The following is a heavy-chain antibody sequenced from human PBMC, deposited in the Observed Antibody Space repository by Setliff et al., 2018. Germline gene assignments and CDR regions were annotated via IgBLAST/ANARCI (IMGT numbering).Heavy chain of an antibody. CDR3: ARGRHPPWSGYPYYYMDV. D-gene: IGHD3-3*01. V-gene: IGHV1-18*01. J-gene: IGHJ6*03. CDR2: ISAYNGNT. Sequence: ASVKVSCKVSGGIFINYGINWVRQAPGQGLEWMGWISAYNGNTNYAQKLQGRVTMTTDTSTSTAYMELRSLRSDDTAVYYCARGRHPPWSGYPYYYMDVWGKGTTVTVSS. CDR1: GGIFINYG.